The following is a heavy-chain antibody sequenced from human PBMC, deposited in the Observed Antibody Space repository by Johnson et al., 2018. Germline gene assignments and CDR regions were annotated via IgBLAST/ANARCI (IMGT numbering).Heavy chain of an antibody. V-gene: IGHV3-23*04. Sequence: VQLVESGGGLVQXGGSLRLSCAASGFTFSSYAMSWVRPAPGKGPEWVSAVSGGGDSTYYADSVKGRFTISRDNAKNSLYLQMNSRRDEDTAVYYCARSQAVQHWGQGTLVTVSS. CDR2: VSGGGDST. J-gene: IGHJ1*01. CDR1: GFTFSSYA. CDR3: ARSQAVQH.